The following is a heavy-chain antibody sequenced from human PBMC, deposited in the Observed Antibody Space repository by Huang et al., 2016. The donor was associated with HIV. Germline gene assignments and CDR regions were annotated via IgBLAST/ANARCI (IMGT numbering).Heavy chain of an antibody. CDR1: GFSLNHKGVG. Sequence: QITLKESGPTVIKPTQTLKLTCRFSGFSLNHKGVGVGWIRQPPGKALEWLVLIYWDDDKRFTPSLKNRITIAKDTSKNQVVFTMTNLDPMDTGTYYCAHIGRLGNYYMDVWGNGTTVTVSS. CDR2: IYWDDDK. CDR3: AHIGRLGNYYMDV. V-gene: IGHV2-5*02. J-gene: IGHJ6*03. D-gene: IGHD7-27*01.